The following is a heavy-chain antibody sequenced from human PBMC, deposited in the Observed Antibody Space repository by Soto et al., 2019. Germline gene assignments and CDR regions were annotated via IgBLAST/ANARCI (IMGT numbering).Heavy chain of an antibody. CDR1: GFTFSSYA. Sequence: EVQLLESGGGLVQPGGSLRLSCAASGFTFSSYAMSWVRQAPGKGLEWVSAISGSGGSTYYADSVKGRFTISRDNSKNMLYLQMNSVRAEDTAVYYCAKGLVGDIVVVVAAALGYWGQGTLVTVSS. CDR2: ISGSGGST. CDR3: AKGLVGDIVVVVAAALGY. J-gene: IGHJ4*02. D-gene: IGHD2-15*01. V-gene: IGHV3-23*01.